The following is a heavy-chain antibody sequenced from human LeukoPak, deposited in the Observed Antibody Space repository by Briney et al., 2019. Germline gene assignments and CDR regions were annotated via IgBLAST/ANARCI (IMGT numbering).Heavy chain of an antibody. CDR1: GLTFSDYG. CDR2: IWYDGSDK. CDR3: ARESPHCSGVSCFFDY. Sequence: GRSLRLSCAASGLTFSDYGMHWVRQAPGKGLEWVAVIWYDGSDKYYADSVKGRFTISRDNSKNTLYLQMDSLRADDTAIYYCARESPHCSGVSCFFDYWGQGTLVTVSS. J-gene: IGHJ4*02. D-gene: IGHD2-15*01. V-gene: IGHV3-33*01.